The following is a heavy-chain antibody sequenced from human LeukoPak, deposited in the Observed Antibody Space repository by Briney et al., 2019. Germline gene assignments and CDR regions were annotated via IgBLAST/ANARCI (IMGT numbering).Heavy chain of an antibody. J-gene: IGHJ4*02. D-gene: IGHD6-19*01. CDR3: ARAALGLGTFDY. V-gene: IGHV3-30*04. CDR2: ISYDGSNK. Sequence: GGSLRLSCAASGFTFSSYAMHWVRQAPGKGLEWVAVISYDGSNKYYADSVKGRFTISRDNSKNTLYLQINSLRAEDTAVYYCARAALGLGTFDYWGQGTLVTVSS. CDR1: GFTFSSYA.